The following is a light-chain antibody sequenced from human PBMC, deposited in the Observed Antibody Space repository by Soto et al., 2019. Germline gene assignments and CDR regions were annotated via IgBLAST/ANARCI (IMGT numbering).Light chain of an antibody. J-gene: IGLJ1*01. CDR3: SSYTSSSTLYV. V-gene: IGLV2-18*02. Sequence: LTQPPSVSGSPGQSVTISCTGTSSDVGSYNRVSWYQQPPGTAPKLMIYEVSNRPSGVPDRFSGSKSGNTASLTISGLQAEDEADYYCSSYTSSSTLYVFGTGTKVTVL. CDR2: EVS. CDR1: SSDVGSYNR.